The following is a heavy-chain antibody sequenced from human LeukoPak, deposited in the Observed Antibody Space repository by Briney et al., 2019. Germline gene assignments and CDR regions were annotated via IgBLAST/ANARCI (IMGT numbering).Heavy chain of an antibody. CDR1: GGSFSGYY. J-gene: IGHJ4*02. V-gene: IGHV4-34*01. D-gene: IGHD4-23*01. CDR2: INHSGST. Sequence: SETLSLTCAVYGGSFSGYYWSWIRQPPGKGLEWIGEINHSGSTNYNPSLKSRVTISVDTSKNQFSLKLSSVTAADTAVYYCARFNYGGNSGYWGQGTLVTDSS. CDR3: ARFNYGGNSGY.